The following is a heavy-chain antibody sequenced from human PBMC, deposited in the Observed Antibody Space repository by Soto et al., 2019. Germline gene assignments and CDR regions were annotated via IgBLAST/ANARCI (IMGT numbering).Heavy chain of an antibody. J-gene: IGHJ4*02. CDR3: ARDRSGIRGFDY. Sequence: QVQLVESGGGVIQPGRSLRLSCAASGFSFGAYAMFWVRQAPGKGLEWVAVISYDGANIYYADSVKDRFTISRDNSKNTLYVQMNSLRTEDTAIYYCARDRSGIRGFDYWGQGTLVTVSS. V-gene: IGHV3-30-3*01. CDR2: ISYDGANI. CDR1: GFSFGAYA. D-gene: IGHD3-10*01.